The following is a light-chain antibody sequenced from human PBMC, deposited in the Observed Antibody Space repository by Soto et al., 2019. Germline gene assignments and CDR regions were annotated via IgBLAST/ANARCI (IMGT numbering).Light chain of an antibody. J-gene: IGKJ1*01. CDR2: GAS. Sequence: THSPATLSLSPLERSTLSCRASQSVRSNLAWYQQKPGQAPRLVIYGASNRATGIPDRFSGSGSGTDFTLTISRLEPEDFAVYYCQQYGSSGTFGQGTKVDIK. CDR1: QSVRSN. CDR3: QQYGSSGT. V-gene: IGKV3-20*01.